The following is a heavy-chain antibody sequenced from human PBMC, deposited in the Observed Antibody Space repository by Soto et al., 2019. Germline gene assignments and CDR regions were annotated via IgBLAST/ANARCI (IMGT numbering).Heavy chain of an antibody. CDR3: ARDGSSGWYEGHWFAP. CDR2: TYYRSKWYN. CDR1: GDSVSSNSAA. J-gene: IGHJ5*02. V-gene: IGHV6-1*01. D-gene: IGHD6-19*01. Sequence: SQTLSLTCAISGDSVSSNSAAWNWIRQSPSRGLEWLGRTYYRSKWYNDYAVSVKSRITINPDTSKNQFSLQLNSVTPEDTAVFSCARDGSSGWYEGHWFAPWGQGTLVTVSS.